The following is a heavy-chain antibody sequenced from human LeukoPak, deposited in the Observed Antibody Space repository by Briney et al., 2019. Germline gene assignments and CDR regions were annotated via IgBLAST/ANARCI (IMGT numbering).Heavy chain of an antibody. CDR3: VKSGGYGLIDY. Sequence: PSETLSLTCTVSGASISSYYWSWIRQPPGKGLEWIGNIYYTGSTYYNASLQSRVTISIDMSKNQFSLRLSSVTAADTAMYYCVKSGGYGLIDYWGQGTLVTVSS. CDR1: GASISSYY. J-gene: IGHJ4*02. V-gene: IGHV4-59*04. D-gene: IGHD6-19*01. CDR2: IYYTGST.